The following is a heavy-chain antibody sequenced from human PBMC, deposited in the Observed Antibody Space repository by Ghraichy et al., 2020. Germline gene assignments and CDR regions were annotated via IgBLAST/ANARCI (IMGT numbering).Heavy chain of an antibody. J-gene: IGHJ4*02. Sequence: SETLSLTCTVSGGSISSGGYYWSWIRQHPGKGLEWIGYIYYSGSTYYNPSLKSQVTISVDTSKNQFSLKLSSVTAADTAVYYCAGGGVVMIPLDYWGQGTLVTVSS. V-gene: IGHV4-31*01. CDR3: AGGGVVMIPLDY. CDR2: IYYSGST. D-gene: IGHD3-3*01. CDR1: GGSISSGGYY.